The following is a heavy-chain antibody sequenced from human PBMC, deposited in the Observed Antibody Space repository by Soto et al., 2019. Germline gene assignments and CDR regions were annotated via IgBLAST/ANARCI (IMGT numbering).Heavy chain of an antibody. D-gene: IGHD5-18*01. CDR1: GGTFSSYA. CDR2: IIPIFGTA. J-gene: IGHJ6*02. V-gene: IGHV1-69*01. Sequence: QVQLVQSGAEVKKPGSSVKVSCKASGGTFSSYAISWVRQAPGQGLESMGGIIPIFGTANYAQKFQGRVTITADESTSTAYMELSSLRSEDTAVYYCARAQDTAMVNYYYYGMDVWGQGTTVTVSS. CDR3: ARAQDTAMVNYYYYGMDV.